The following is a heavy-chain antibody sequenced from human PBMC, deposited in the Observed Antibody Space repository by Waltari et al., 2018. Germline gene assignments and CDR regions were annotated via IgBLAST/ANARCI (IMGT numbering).Heavy chain of an antibody. Sequence: EVQLVESGGGLAQPGRSLRLSCVASGFTFDDYAMHWFRQRPGKGLEWVSGIRWNSGGIGYADSTRGRFTISRDNAKKSLYLQMQSLRPDDTARYYCVKGGWGFGELYDQHWGQGTLVTVSS. J-gene: IGHJ1*01. CDR3: VKGGWGFGELYDQH. CDR1: GFTFDDYA. CDR2: IRWNSGGI. D-gene: IGHD3-10*01. V-gene: IGHV3-9*01.